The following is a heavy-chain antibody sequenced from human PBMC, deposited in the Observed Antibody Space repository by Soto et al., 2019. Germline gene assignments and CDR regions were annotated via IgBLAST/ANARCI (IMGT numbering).Heavy chain of an antibody. Sequence: QVQLVQSGAEVKKPGASVKVSCKVSGYTLTELSMHWVRQAPGKGLEWMGGFDPGDGETIYARKFQGRVTMTENTSTDTAYMRLSSLRSEDTAVYYCALSSPTRATGITMIVESGYFDLWGRGTLVTVSS. CDR3: ALSSPTRATGITMIVESGYFDL. CDR2: FDPGDGET. V-gene: IGHV1-24*01. CDR1: GYTLTELS. J-gene: IGHJ2*01. D-gene: IGHD3-22*01.